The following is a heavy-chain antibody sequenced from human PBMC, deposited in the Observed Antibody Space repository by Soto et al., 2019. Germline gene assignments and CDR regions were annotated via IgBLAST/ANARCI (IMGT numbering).Heavy chain of an antibody. CDR3: ARDASPEVVVVAAGGGDAFDI. CDR1: GYTFTSYY. Sequence: ASVKVSCKASGYTFTSYYMHWVRQAPGQGLEWMGIINPSGGSTSYAQKFQGRVTMTRDTSTSTVYMELSSLRSEDTAVYYCARDASPEVVVVAAGGGDAFDIWGQGTMVTVS. V-gene: IGHV1-46*01. D-gene: IGHD2-15*01. CDR2: INPSGGST. J-gene: IGHJ3*02.